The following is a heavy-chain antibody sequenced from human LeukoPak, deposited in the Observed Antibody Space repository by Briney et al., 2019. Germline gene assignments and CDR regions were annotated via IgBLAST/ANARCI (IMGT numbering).Heavy chain of an antibody. CDR2: ISYDGRNS. CDR3: AKDGVRQTTVTYYFDY. Sequence: PGRSLRLSCAASGFTFSVYAMHWVRQGPGKGLEWVASISYDGRNSHYADSVRGRFTISRDNSKSTLNLQMNSLRAEDTAVYYCAKDGVRQTTVTYYFDYWGQGTLVTVSS. V-gene: IGHV3-30*18. J-gene: IGHJ4*02. CDR1: GFTFSVYA. D-gene: IGHD4-17*01.